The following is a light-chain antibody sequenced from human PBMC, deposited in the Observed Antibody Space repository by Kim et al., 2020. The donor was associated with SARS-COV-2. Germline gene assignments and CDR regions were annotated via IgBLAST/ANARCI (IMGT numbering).Light chain of an antibody. CDR2: RNN. V-gene: IGLV1-47*01. Sequence: PGQRVTISWSGSSSNIGINYVYWYQQLPGTAPKLLMYRNNQRPSGVPDRFSGSKAGTSASLAISGLRSEDEADYYCAAWDDSLTGLFGGGTQLTVL. CDR3: AAWDDSLTGL. CDR1: SSNIGINY. J-gene: IGLJ2*01.